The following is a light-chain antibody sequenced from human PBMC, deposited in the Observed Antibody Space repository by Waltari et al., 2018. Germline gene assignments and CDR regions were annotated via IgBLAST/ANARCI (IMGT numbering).Light chain of an antibody. Sequence: SYELTQPPSVSVSPGQTARISCSGDALPKQYTYWYRQKPGQAPVLVIFKDTERPSGIPVRCSGSSSGTTVTLTISGVQAEDEADYYCLSSDSSGYIGVFGGGTKLTVL. CDR3: LSSDSSGYIGV. J-gene: IGLJ2*01. CDR1: ALPKQY. V-gene: IGLV3-25*03. CDR2: KDT.